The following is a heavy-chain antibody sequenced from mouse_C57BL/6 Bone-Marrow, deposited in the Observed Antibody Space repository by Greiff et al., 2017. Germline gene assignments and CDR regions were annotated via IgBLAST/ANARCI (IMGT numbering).Heavy chain of an antibody. Sequence: QVQLQQSGAELAKPGASVKLSCKASGYTFTSYWMHWVKQRPGQGLEWIGYINPSSGYTKYNQKFKDKATLTADKSSSTAYMQLSSLTYEDSAVYYCASEDYYGSSLYYYAMDYWGQGNSVTVSS. CDR2: INPSSGYT. CDR1: GYTFTSYW. J-gene: IGHJ4*01. D-gene: IGHD1-1*01. V-gene: IGHV1-7*01. CDR3: ASEDYYGSSLYYYAMDY.